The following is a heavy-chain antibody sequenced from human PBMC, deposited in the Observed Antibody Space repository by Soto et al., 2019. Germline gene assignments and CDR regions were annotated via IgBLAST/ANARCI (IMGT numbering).Heavy chain of an antibody. CDR3: AREHNDGHNAFDI. J-gene: IGHJ3*02. Sequence: EVQLVESGGGLVQPGGSLRLSCAASEFTFSSYVMHWVRQATGKGLEWVSGIGTAGDTYYAGSVKGRFTISRENAKNSLFLQMSSLRAGDTAVYYCAREHNDGHNAFDIWGQGTKVTVSS. CDR1: EFTFSSYV. D-gene: IGHD3-16*01. CDR2: IGTAGDT. V-gene: IGHV3-13*01.